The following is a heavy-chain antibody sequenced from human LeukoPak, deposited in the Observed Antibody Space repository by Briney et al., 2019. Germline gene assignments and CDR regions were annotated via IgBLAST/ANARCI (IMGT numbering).Heavy chain of an antibody. CDR1: GGSISSYY. CDR3: ARSGLPPGGRPFDY. J-gene: IGHJ4*02. V-gene: IGHV4-59*08. CDR2: IYYSGST. Sequence: PSETLSLTCTVSGGSISSYYWSWIRQPPGEGLEWIGYIYYSGSTNYNPSLKSRVTISVDTSKNQFSLKLSSVTAADTAVYYCARSGLPPGGRPFDYWGQGTLVTVSS. D-gene: IGHD1-14*01.